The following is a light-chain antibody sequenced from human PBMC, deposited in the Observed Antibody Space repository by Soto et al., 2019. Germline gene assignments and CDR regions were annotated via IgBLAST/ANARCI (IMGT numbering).Light chain of an antibody. CDR2: GAS. CDR1: QGISNN. Sequence: DIKMTQSPSSLSASVGDRVTITCRASQGISNNLAWYQQKPGKVPKLLIYGASTLPSGVPSRFSGSGSGTDFTLTISSLQPEDVATYYSQKYDSAPLTFGQGTKVEF. J-gene: IGKJ1*01. V-gene: IGKV1-27*01. CDR3: QKYDSAPLT.